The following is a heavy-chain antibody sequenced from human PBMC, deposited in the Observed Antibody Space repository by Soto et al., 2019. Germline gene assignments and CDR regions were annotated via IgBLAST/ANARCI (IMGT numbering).Heavy chain of an antibody. CDR1: GGTFSSYA. Sequence: SVKVYCKASGGTFSSYAISWVRQAPGQGLEWMGRTIPIFGTANYAQKFQVRVTITADESTSTAYMELSSLRSEDTAVYYCTRERIAAAGIFDHWGQGTLV. CDR2: TIPIFGTA. V-gene: IGHV1-69*13. J-gene: IGHJ4*02. D-gene: IGHD6-13*01. CDR3: TRERIAAAGIFDH.